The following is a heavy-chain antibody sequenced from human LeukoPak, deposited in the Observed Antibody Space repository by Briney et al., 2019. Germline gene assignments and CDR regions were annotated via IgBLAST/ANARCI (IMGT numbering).Heavy chain of an antibody. V-gene: IGHV3-15*01. D-gene: IGHD6-19*01. CDR1: GFTFSNAW. CDR3: TAGYSSGWGYFDY. CDR2: IKSKTDGGTT. J-gene: IGHJ4*02. Sequence: PGGSLRLSCAASGFTFSNAWMSWVRQAAGKGLEWVGRIKSKTDGGTTDYAAPVKGRFTISRDDSKNTLYLQMNSLKTEDTAVYYCTAGYSSGWGYFDYWGQGTLVTVSS.